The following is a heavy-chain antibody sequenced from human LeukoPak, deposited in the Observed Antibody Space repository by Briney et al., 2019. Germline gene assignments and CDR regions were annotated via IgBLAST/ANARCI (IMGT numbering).Heavy chain of an antibody. CDR3: ARDSDGWFGELLSYWFDP. Sequence: ASVKVSCKASGYIFTAYYLHWVRQAPGQGLESMGWINPNSGGTNYAQKFQGRVTMTRDTSISTAYMELSRLRSDDTAVYYCARDSDGWFGELLSYWFDPWGQGTLVTVSS. CDR2: INPNSGGT. J-gene: IGHJ5*02. D-gene: IGHD3-10*01. V-gene: IGHV1-2*02. CDR1: GYIFTAYY.